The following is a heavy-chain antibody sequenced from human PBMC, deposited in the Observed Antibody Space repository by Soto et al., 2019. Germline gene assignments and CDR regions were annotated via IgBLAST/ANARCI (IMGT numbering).Heavy chain of an antibody. D-gene: IGHD3-10*01. CDR3: AKDSDYYYGSLGV. Sequence: GGSLRLSCASSAFTFSTYAMSWVRQAPGKGLEWVSTISGSGSRTYYADSVKGRFTISRDNSKNTLYLQMNSLRAEDTAVYYCAKDSDYYYGSLGVWGQGTTVTVSS. J-gene: IGHJ6*02. CDR2: ISGSGSRT. V-gene: IGHV3-23*01. CDR1: AFTFSTYA.